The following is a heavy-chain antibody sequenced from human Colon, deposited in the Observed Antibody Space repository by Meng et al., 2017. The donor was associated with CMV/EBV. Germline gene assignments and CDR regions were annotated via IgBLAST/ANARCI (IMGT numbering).Heavy chain of an antibody. V-gene: IGHV3-11*01. D-gene: IGHD1-7*01. J-gene: IGHJ4*02. CDR1: FSFSASY. Sequence: FSFSASYMAWIRQAPGKGLEWVSYISGSGSAIYYADSVQGRFTISRDNANNSLSLHMHSLRAEDTAVYFCARDGLELPVRARGQFDYWGQGTVVTVSS. CDR2: ISGSGSAI. CDR3: ARDGLELPVRARGQFDY.